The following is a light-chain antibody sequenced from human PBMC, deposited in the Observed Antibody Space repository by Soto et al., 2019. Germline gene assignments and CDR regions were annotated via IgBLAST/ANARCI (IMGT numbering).Light chain of an antibody. CDR1: QSVGSS. CDR2: DAS. CDR3: QQRGSWRQLT. V-gene: IGKV3-11*01. Sequence: DILLTQSPATLSLSPGERATLSCRASQSVGSSLAWFQQKPGQAPRLLIYDASNRATGISARCSGSGSGTEFTLPISSLETEAFAVYYCQQRGSWRQLTFGGGTKVEI. J-gene: IGKJ4*01.